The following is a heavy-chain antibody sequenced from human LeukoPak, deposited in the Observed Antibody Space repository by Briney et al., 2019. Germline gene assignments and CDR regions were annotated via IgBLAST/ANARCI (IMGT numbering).Heavy chain of an antibody. Sequence: GSLRLSCEASGFTFSSYTINWVRQAPGKGLEWVSSISSSSVSINYADSVKGRFTISRDNAKNSLYLQMNSLRAEDTAVYYCAKDRVVYNWNYAYYFDDWGQGTLVTVSS. CDR2: ISSSSVSI. CDR3: AKDRVVYNWNYAYYFDD. D-gene: IGHD1-7*01. J-gene: IGHJ4*02. V-gene: IGHV3-21*01. CDR1: GFTFSSYT.